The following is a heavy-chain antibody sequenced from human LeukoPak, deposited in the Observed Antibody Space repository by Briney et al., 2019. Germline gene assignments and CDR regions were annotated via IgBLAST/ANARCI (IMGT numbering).Heavy chain of an antibody. V-gene: IGHV3-48*04. CDR2: ISSSSFKI. J-gene: IGHJ6*03. CDR3: VRDPSYGSSWYYYMDV. D-gene: IGHD6-13*01. Sequence: GGSLRLSCAASEFTFVRYAMNWVRQAPGKGLEWVSYISSSSFKIGYADSVKGRFTISRGNSKNSLYLQMDSLRVEDTAVYYCVRDPSYGSSWYYYMDVWGKGTTVTVSS. CDR1: EFTFVRYA.